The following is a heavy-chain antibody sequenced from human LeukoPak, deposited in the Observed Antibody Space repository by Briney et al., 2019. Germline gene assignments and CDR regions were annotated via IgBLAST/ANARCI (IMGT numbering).Heavy chain of an antibody. V-gene: IGHV4-31*03. D-gene: IGHD6-6*01. J-gene: IGHJ4*02. CDR2: IYYSGST. CDR1: GGSISSGGYY. Sequence: PSETLSLTCTVSGGSISSGGYYWSWIRQHPGKGLEWIGYIYYSGSTYYNPSLKSRVTISVDTSKNQFSLKLSSVTAADTAVYYCARAVSSSSEFWYYFDYWGQGTLVTVSS. CDR3: ARAVSSSSEFWYYFDY.